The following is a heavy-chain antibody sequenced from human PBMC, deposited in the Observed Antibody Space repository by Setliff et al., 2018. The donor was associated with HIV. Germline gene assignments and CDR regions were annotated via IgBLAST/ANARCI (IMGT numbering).Heavy chain of an antibody. Sequence: SETLSLTCTLSGFSISSDGFYWNWIRQRPGKGLEWIGYIFGSGITYYNPSLKSRLRISIDTSANQFSVELSSVTAADTAVYYCARVRGRYYYHYAMDVWGQGTTVTVSS. D-gene: IGHD3-10*01. J-gene: IGHJ6*02. V-gene: IGHV4-31*03. CDR2: IFGSGIT. CDR1: GFSISSDGFY. CDR3: ARVRGRYYYHYAMDV.